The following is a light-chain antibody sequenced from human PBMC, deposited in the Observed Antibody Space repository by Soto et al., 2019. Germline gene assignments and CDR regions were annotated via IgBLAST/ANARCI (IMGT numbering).Light chain of an antibody. CDR1: SSNIGAGYD. CDR3: QSYDSSLSGSV. V-gene: IGLV1-40*01. Sequence: QPVLTQPPSVSGAPGQRVTISCTGSSSNIGAGYDVHWYQQLPGTAPKLLIYGNINRPSGVPDRFSGSKSGTSASLAITGLQAEDEADYYCQSYDSSLSGSVFGGGTKLTVL. J-gene: IGLJ3*02. CDR2: GNI.